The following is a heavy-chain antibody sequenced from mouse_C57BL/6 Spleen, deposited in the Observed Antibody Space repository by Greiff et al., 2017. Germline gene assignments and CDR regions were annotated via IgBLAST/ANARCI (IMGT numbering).Heavy chain of an antibody. V-gene: IGHV1-53*01. D-gene: IGHD4-1*01. J-gene: IGHJ1*03. Sequence: QVQLQQPGTELVKPGASVKLSCKASGYTFTSYWMHWVKQRPGQGLEWIGNINPSNGGTNYNEKFKSKATLTVDKSSSTAYMQLSSLTSEDSAVYYCARGRGDWPYWYFDVWGTGTTVTVSS. CDR2: INPSNGGT. CDR3: ARGRGDWPYWYFDV. CDR1: GYTFTSYW.